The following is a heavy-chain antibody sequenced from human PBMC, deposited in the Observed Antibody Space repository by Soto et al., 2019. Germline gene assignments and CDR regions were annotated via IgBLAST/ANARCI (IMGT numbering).Heavy chain of an antibody. CDR2: IWYDGSNK. Sequence: GGSLRLSCAASGFTFSSYGMHWVRQAPGKGLEWVAVIWYDGSNKYYADSVKGRFTISRDNSKNTLYLQMNSLRAEDTAVYYCAKTDAGTPQDYYYGMDVWGQGTTVTVSS. CDR3: AKTDAGTPQDYYYGMDV. CDR1: GFTFSSYG. J-gene: IGHJ6*02. V-gene: IGHV3-33*06. D-gene: IGHD1-7*01.